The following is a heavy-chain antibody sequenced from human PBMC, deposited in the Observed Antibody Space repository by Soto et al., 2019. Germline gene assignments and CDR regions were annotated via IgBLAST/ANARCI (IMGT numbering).Heavy chain of an antibody. CDR1: GGSISSGGYY. J-gene: IGHJ4*02. D-gene: IGHD3-16*02. V-gene: IGHV4-31*03. CDR3: ARESHYVWGSYRYLDY. Sequence: PSETLSLTCTVSGGSISSGGYYWSWIRQHPGKGLEWIGYIYYSGSTYYNPSLKSRVTISVDTSKNQFSLKLSSVTAADTAVYYCARESHYVWGSYRYLDYWGQGTLVTVSS. CDR2: IYYSGST.